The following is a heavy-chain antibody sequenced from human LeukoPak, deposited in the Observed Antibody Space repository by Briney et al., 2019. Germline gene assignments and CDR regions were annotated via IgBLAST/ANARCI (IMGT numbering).Heavy chain of an antibody. CDR1: GGAISSYY. CDR3: AREETGFDY. D-gene: IGHD7-27*01. CDR2: IYYSGST. J-gene: IGHJ4*02. Sequence: PSETLSLTCTVSGGAISSYYWSWIRQPPGKGLEWIGYIYYSGSTNYNPSLKSRVTISVDTSKNQFSLKLSSVTAADTAVYYCAREETGFDYWGQGTLVTVSS. V-gene: IGHV4-59*01.